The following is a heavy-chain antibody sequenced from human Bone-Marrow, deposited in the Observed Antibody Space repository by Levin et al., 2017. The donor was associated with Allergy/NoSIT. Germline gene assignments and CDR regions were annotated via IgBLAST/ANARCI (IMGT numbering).Heavy chain of an antibody. CDR3: SRSNDYGDYRKWFDP. D-gene: IGHD4-17*01. V-gene: IGHV4-31*03. J-gene: IGHJ5*02. Sequence: HSQTLSLTCTVSGGSVSSGGYYWSWIRQHPGKGLEWIGYIYYSGSTYYNPSLKSRVTISVDTSKNQFSLKLTSVTAADTAVYYCSRSNDYGDYRKWFDPWGQGTLVTVSS. CDR2: IYYSGST. CDR1: GGSVSSGGYY.